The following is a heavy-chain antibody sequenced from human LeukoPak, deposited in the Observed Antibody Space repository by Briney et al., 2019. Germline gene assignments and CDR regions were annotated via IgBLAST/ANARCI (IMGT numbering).Heavy chain of an antibody. J-gene: IGHJ3*02. CDR2: INHSGRT. Sequence: PSETLSLTCAVYGGSFSGYYWSWLREPPGKGLEWIGEINHSGRTNYNPSLKSRVTISVATSKNQFSLKLSSVTAADTAVYYCARDCSSTSCYLGIGDAFDIWGQGTIVTVSS. CDR1: GGSFSGYY. D-gene: IGHD2-2*01. CDR3: ARDCSSTSCYLGIGDAFDI. V-gene: IGHV4-34*01.